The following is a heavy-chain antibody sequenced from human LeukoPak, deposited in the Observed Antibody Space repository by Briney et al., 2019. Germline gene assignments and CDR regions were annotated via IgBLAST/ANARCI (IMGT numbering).Heavy chain of an antibody. J-gene: IGHJ4*02. CDR2: IKQDGSEE. D-gene: IGHD3-22*01. CDR3: ARDEVYYYDSSGYYYDY. V-gene: IGHV3-7*01. Sequence: PGGSLRLSCAASGFTFSSYWMSWVRQAPGKGLEWVANIKQDGSEEYYVDSVKGRFTISRDNAKNSLYLQMNSLRAEDTAVYYCARDEVYYYDSSGYYYDYWGQGTLVTVSS. CDR1: GFTFSSYW.